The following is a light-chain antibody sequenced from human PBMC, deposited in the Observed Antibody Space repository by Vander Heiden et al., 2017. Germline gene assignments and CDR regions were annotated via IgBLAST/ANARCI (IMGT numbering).Light chain of an antibody. J-gene: IGKJ2*03. Sequence: DIVMTQSPDSLAVSLGERATINCKSSQSVLYSSNNKNYLAWYQQKPGQPPKPLIYWASTRESAVPDRSSGSRSGTDFTLTISSLQAEDVAVYYCHQDASTPHSFHQEARQGIQ. CDR1: QSVLYSSNNKNY. CDR3: HQDASTPHS. CDR2: WAS. V-gene: IGKV4-1*01.